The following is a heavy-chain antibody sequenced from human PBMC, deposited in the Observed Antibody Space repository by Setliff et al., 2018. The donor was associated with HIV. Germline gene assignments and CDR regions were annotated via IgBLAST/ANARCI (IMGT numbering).Heavy chain of an antibody. D-gene: IGHD2-15*01. J-gene: IGHJ5*02. CDR1: GVSISKNRNW. CDR2: IYFNLRT. V-gene: IGHV4-4*02. Sequence: PSETLSLTCDVSGVSISKNRNWWSWVRQPPGKGLEWIGEIYFNLRTNYNPAFKSRVSMGLDNAKDQFSLRLTSVTAADTAIYYCTRDWWAYGLMGSWGQGMLVTVSS. CDR3: TRDWWAYGLMGS.